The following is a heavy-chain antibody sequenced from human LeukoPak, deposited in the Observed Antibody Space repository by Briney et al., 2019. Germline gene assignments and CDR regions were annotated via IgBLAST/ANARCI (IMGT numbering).Heavy chain of an antibody. J-gene: IGHJ3*02. D-gene: IGHD3-22*01. Sequence: HPGGSLRLSCAASGLTFSSSALTWVRQAPGKGLEWVSSISASGGNTYYADSVKGRLTVSRDNSKNTLCLQMNSLKAEDTAVYYCAKLKSGYYPGTAFDIWGQGTMVTVSS. V-gene: IGHV3-23*01. CDR3: AKLKSGYYPGTAFDI. CDR1: GLTFSSSA. CDR2: ISASGGNT.